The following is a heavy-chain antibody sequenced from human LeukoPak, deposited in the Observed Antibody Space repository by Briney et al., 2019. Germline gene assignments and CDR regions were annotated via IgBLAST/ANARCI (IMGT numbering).Heavy chain of an antibody. Sequence: GGSLRLSCAASGFTFSSYWMSWVRQAPGKGLEWVANIKQDGSEKYYVDSVKGRFTISRDDSENTLYLQMNSLRAEDTAVYYCAKVQLGIGVDYWGQGTLVTVSS. J-gene: IGHJ4*02. D-gene: IGHD7-27*01. V-gene: IGHV3-7*05. CDR1: GFTFSSYW. CDR2: IKQDGSEK. CDR3: AKVQLGIGVDY.